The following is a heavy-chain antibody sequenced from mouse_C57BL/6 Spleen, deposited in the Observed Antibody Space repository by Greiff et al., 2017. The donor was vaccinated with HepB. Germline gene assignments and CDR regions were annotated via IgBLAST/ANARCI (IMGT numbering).Heavy chain of an antibody. CDR3: ARRDYDGAWFAY. V-gene: IGHV1-80*01. J-gene: IGHJ3*01. Sequence: VKLQQSGAELVKPGASVKISCKASGYAFSSYWMNWVKQRPGKGLEWIGQIYPGDGDTNYNGKFKGKATLTADKSSSTAYMQLSSLTSEDSAVYFCARRDYDGAWFAYWGQGTLVTVSA. D-gene: IGHD2-4*01. CDR1: GYAFSSYW. CDR2: IYPGDGDT.